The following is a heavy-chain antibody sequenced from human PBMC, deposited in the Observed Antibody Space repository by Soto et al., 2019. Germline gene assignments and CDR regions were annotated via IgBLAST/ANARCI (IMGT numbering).Heavy chain of an antibody. J-gene: IGHJ4*02. V-gene: IGHV4-34*01. D-gene: IGHD4-17*01. CDR2: INHSGST. CDR3: ARGKDVVTRPVATVTTYYFDY. Sequence: SETLSLTCAVYGGSFSGYYWSWIRQPPGKGLEWIGEINHSGSTNYNPSLKSRVTISVDTSKNQFSLKLSSVTAADTAVYYCARGKDVVTRPVATVTTYYFDYWGQGTLVTVSS. CDR1: GGSFSGYY.